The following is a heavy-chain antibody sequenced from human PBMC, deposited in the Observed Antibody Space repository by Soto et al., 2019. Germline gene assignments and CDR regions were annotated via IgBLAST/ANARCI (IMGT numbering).Heavy chain of an antibody. J-gene: IGHJ4*02. V-gene: IGHV4-59*08. D-gene: IGHD6-13*01. CDR2: IYYSGST. Sequence: QVQLQESGPGLVKPSETLSLTCTVSGGSISTYYWSWIRQPPGKGLEWIGYIYYSGSTNYNPSLKSRVTRSVDTSKNQFSLKLSSVTAADTAVYYCARQVAAAGSLPYYFDYWGQGALVTVSS. CDR1: GGSISTYY. CDR3: ARQVAAAGSLPYYFDY.